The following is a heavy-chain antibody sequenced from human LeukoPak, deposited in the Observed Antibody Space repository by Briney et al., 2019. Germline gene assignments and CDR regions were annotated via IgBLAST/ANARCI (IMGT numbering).Heavy chain of an antibody. Sequence: GASVKVSCKASGYTFTGYYMHWVRQAPGQGLEWMGWINPNSGGTNYAQKFQGRVTMTRDTSISTAYMELSRLRSDDTAVYYCARSPTYYDYVWGSYRSYYFDYWGQGTLVTVSS. D-gene: IGHD3-16*02. CDR1: GYTFTGYY. CDR3: ARSPTYYDYVWGSYRSYYFDY. J-gene: IGHJ4*02. CDR2: INPNSGGT. V-gene: IGHV1-2*02.